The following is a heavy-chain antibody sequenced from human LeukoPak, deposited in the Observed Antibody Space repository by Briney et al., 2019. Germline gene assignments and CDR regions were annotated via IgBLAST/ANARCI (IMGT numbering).Heavy chain of an antibody. CDR1: GFTFSTYS. Sequence: GGSLTLSRTASGFTFSTYSMNWLRQAPGKGLEWVSSISSSSSYIYYADPVKGRFTISRDNAKNSLYLQMNSLRAEDTAVYYCARALASAGHGFPTWFDPWGQGPLVTVSS. CDR3: ARALASAGHGFPTWFDP. J-gene: IGHJ5*02. D-gene: IGHD6-13*01. CDR2: ISSSSSYI. V-gene: IGHV3-21*01.